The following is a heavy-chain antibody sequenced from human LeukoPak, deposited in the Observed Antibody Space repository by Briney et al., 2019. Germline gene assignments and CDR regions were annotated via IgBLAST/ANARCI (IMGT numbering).Heavy chain of an antibody. D-gene: IGHD6-19*01. CDR3: ARDLSAAFDF. V-gene: IGHV3-33*08. Sequence: PGGSLRLSCAASGFTFINYAMTWVRQAPGKGLEWVARLVYDARSDYANSVKGRFSISRDDSKNTLFLDMSNLRVEDTALYYCARDLSAAFDFWGQGVLVTVSS. CDR2: LVYDARS. CDR1: GFTFINYA. J-gene: IGHJ4*02.